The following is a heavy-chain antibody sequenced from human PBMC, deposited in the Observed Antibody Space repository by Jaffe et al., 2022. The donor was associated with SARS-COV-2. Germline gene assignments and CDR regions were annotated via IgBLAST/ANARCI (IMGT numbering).Heavy chain of an antibody. J-gene: IGHJ4*02. CDR2: INSDGSST. CDR1: GFTFSSYW. Sequence: EVQLVESGGNLVQPGGSLRLSCAASGFTFSSYWMHWVRQAPGKGLVWVSRINSDGSSTSYADSVKGRFTISRDNAKNTLYLQMNSLRAEDTAVYYCARDMGYCSGGGCYGMAFDYWGQGTLVTVSS. D-gene: IGHD2-15*01. V-gene: IGHV3-74*01. CDR3: ARDMGYCSGGGCYGMAFDY.